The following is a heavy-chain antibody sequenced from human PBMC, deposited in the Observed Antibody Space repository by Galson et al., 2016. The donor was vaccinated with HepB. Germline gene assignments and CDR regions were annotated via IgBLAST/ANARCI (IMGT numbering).Heavy chain of an antibody. CDR2: ISSSSNYI. D-gene: IGHD3-10*01. Sequence: SLRLSCAASGFTFSTAWMRWVRQAPGKGLEWVSSISSSSNYIYYADSVKGRFTISRDNAKNSLYLQMNSLRAEDTAVYFCARAGSGTSKYYYYYGMDVWGQGTTVTVSS. CDR1: GFTFSTAW. J-gene: IGHJ6*02. CDR3: ARAGSGTSKYYYYYGMDV. V-gene: IGHV3-21*01.